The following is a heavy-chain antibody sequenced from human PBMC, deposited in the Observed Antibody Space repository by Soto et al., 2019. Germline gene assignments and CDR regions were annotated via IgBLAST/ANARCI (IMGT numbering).Heavy chain of an antibody. V-gene: IGHV4-59*01. Sequence: SETLSLTCTVSGGSISSYYWSWIRQPPGKGLEWIGYIYYSGSTNYNPSLKSRVTLSVDTSKNQFSLKLSSVTAADTAMYYCARGGTTYDSWFDPWGQGTLVTVS. J-gene: IGHJ5*02. CDR2: IYYSGST. CDR1: GGSISSYY. D-gene: IGHD3-22*01. CDR3: ARGGTTYDSWFDP.